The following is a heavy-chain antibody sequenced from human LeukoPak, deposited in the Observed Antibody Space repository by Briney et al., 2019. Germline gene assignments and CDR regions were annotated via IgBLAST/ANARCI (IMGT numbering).Heavy chain of an antibody. Sequence: ASVKVSCKASGDTFSNYAVNWVRQSPGQGLEWMGGIIPIFATANYAQKFQDRVTITADESTGTAYVELSSLRSEDSAVYYCGRGNCSTSSCYTLDYYYGMDVWGQGTTVTVSS. V-gene: IGHV1-69*13. CDR2: IIPIFATA. J-gene: IGHJ6*02. CDR3: GRGNCSTSSCYTLDYYYGMDV. CDR1: GDTFSNYA. D-gene: IGHD2-2*02.